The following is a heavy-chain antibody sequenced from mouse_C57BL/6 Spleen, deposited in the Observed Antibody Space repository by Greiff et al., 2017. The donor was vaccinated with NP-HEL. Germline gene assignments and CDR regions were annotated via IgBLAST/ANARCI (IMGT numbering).Heavy chain of an antibody. Sequence: VHLVESGPGLVQPSQSLSITCTVSGFSLTSYGVHWVRQSPGKGLEWLGVIWRGGSTDYNAAFMSRLSITKDNSKSQVFFKMNSLQADDTAIYYCAKNGDGSSYFDYWGQGTTLTVSS. CDR3: AKNGDGSSYFDY. CDR2: IWRGGST. V-gene: IGHV2-5*01. D-gene: IGHD1-1*01. CDR1: GFSLTSYG. J-gene: IGHJ2*01.